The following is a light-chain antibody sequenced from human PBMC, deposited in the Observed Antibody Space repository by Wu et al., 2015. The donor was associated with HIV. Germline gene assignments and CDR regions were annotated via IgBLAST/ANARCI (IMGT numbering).Light chain of an antibody. CDR1: QSVGRN. J-gene: IGKJ3*01. Sequence: VLTQSPGTLPVSPGETVTLSCMASQSVGRNLVWYQQKPGQAPRLLIYDASTRATGIPDRISGSGSGTDFTLTISSMQSEDFAVYYCQQYNNWPSFGPGTKVDIK. CDR2: DAS. V-gene: IGKV3D-15*01. CDR3: QQYNNWPS.